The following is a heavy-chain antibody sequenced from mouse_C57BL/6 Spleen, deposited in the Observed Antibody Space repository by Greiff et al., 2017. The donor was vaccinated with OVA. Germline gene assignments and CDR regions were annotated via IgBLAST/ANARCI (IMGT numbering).Heavy chain of an antibody. CDR2: FYPGSGSI. CDR1: GYTFTEYT. V-gene: IGHV1-62-2*01. D-gene: IGHD3-1*01. Sequence: VKLVESGAELVKPGASVKLSCKASGYTFTEYTIHWVKQRSGQGLEWIGWFYPGSGSIKYNEKFKDKATLTADKSSSTVYMELSRLTSEDSAVYFCAGHEDGGYGRDAMDYWGQGTSVTVSS. CDR3: AGHEDGGYGRDAMDY. J-gene: IGHJ4*01.